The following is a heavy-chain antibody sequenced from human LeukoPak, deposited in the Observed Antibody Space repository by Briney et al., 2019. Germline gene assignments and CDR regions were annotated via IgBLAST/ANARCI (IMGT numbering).Heavy chain of an antibody. CDR1: GFTFSSYS. CDR3: ARGKAAAGTW. V-gene: IGHV3-21*01. J-gene: IGHJ4*02. D-gene: IGHD6-13*01. CDR2: ISSSSSYI. Sequence: KAGGSLRLSCAASGFTFSSYSMNWVRQAPGKGLEWVSSISSSSSYIYYADSVKGRFTLSRDNAKNSLYLQMNSLRAEDTAVYYCARGKAAAGTWWGQGTLVTVSS.